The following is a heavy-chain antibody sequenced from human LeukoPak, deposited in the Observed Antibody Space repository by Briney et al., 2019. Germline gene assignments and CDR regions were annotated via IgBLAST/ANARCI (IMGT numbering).Heavy chain of an antibody. V-gene: IGHV4-59*01. CDR1: SGSISSFY. CDR3: ARELYSGSDY. Sequence: SETLSLTCTVSSGSISSFYWSWIRQTPGKGLEWIGYIYYTGSTDYNPSLESRVTISIDTSKNQISLMMSSVTSADTAVYYCARELYSGSDYWGQGTLVTVSS. J-gene: IGHJ4*02. CDR2: IYYTGST. D-gene: IGHD5-12*01.